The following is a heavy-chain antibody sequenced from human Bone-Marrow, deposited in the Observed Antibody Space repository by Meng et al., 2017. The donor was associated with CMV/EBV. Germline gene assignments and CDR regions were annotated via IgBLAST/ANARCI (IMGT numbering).Heavy chain of an antibody. J-gene: IGHJ6*02. CDR3: ARDRYCSSTSCYYYYGMDV. Sequence: GESLKISCAASGFTFSSYAMHWVRQAPGKGLEWVAVISYDGSNKYYADSVKGRFTISRDNSKNTLYLQMNSLRAEDTAVYYCARDRYCSSTSCYYYYGMDVWGQGPTVTVSS. CDR2: ISYDGSNK. D-gene: IGHD2-2*01. CDR1: GFTFSSYA. V-gene: IGHV3-30-3*01.